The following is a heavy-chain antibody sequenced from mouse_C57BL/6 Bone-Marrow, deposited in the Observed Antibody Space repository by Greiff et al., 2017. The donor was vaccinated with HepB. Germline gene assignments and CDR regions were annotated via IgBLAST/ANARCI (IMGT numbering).Heavy chain of an antibody. CDR2: ISYDGSN. D-gene: IGHD3-2*02. V-gene: IGHV3-6*01. CDR3: AKDSSGYVGY. J-gene: IGHJ2*01. Sequence: VQLVESGPGLVKPSQSLSLTCSVTGYSITSGYYWNWIRQFPGNKLEWMGYISYDGSNNYNPSLKNRISITRDTSKNQFFLKLNSVTTEDTATYYCAKDSSGYVGYWGQGTTLTVSS. CDR1: GYSITSGYY.